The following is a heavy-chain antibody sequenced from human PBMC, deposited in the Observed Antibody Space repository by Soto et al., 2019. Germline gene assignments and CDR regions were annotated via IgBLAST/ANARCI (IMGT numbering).Heavy chain of an antibody. V-gene: IGHV1-18*01. J-gene: IGHJ4*02. CDR2: VSVYNDDT. D-gene: IGHD2-15*01. CDR1: VDTFSSFG. CDR3: ARTCRSGGSCYHDY. Sequence: GAAVEVSCKASVDTFSSFGMNWVRQATGQGLEWVGWVSVYNDDTKYAQNFQGRVSLTTDTSTSTTYMEVGSLRSDDTAVYYCARTCRSGGSCYHDYSGERPLVTRSS.